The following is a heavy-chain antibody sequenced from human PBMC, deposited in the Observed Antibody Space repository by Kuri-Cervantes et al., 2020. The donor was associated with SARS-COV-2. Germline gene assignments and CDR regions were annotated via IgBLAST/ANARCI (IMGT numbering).Heavy chain of an antibody. D-gene: IGHD3-22*01. Sequence: LSLTCAASGFTFNTYSMDWVRQAPGKGLEWLAYISKGSDTIYYADSVRGRFTISRDNGQKSLFLQMNSLRAEDTAVYYCARDYYDSSGYLGGDAFDIWGQGTMVTVSS. CDR3: ARDYYDSSGYLGGDAFDI. J-gene: IGHJ3*02. CDR1: GFTFNTYS. CDR2: ISKGSDTI. V-gene: IGHV3-48*01.